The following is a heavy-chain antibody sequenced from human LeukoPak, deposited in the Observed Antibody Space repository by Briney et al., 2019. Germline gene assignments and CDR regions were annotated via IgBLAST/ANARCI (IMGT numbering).Heavy chain of an antibody. CDR2: LNWNAAST. Sequence: GGSLRLSCSTSGFKFDDFGMHWIRQIPGKGLEWVSGLNWNAASTDYADSVKDRCTISRDNAKNLLYLQINSLRVEDTAVYYCARGRGSGWRYLDYWGQGTLVIVSS. V-gene: IGHV3-20*04. CDR1: GFKFDDFG. CDR3: ARGRGSGWRYLDY. D-gene: IGHD6-19*01. J-gene: IGHJ4*02.